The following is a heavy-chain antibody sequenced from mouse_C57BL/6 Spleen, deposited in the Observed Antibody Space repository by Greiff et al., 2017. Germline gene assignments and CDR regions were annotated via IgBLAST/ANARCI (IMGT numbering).Heavy chain of an antibody. CDR1: GYTFTSYW. V-gene: IGHV1-61*01. CDR3: ARGYYYAMDY. J-gene: IGHJ4*01. CDR2: IYPSDSET. Sequence: QVQLQQPGAELVRPGSSVKLSCKASGYTFTSYWMDWVKQRPGQGLEWIGNIYPSDSETHYNPKFQDKATLTVDKSSSTAYMQLSSLTSEDSAVYYCARGYYYAMDYWGQGPSVTVDS.